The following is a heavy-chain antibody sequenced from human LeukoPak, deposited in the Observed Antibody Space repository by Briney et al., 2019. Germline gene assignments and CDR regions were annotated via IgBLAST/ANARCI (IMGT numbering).Heavy chain of an antibody. D-gene: IGHD6-13*01. Sequence: PSETLSLTCTVSGGSISSSDYYWDWIRQPPGKGLEWVGSIYYSGSTYYNPSLKSRVTISLDTSKNQFSLKLSSVTAADTAVYYCARGEAAAAADWYFDLWGRGTLVTVSS. CDR3: ARGEAAAAADWYFDL. V-gene: IGHV4-39*07. CDR2: IYYSGST. CDR1: GGSISSSDYY. J-gene: IGHJ2*01.